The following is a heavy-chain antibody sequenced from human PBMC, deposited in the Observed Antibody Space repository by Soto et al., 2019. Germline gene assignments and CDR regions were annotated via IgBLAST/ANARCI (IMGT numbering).Heavy chain of an antibody. J-gene: IGHJ3*02. CDR1: GGSISSYY. Sequence: QVQLQESGPGLVKPSETLSLTCTVSGGSISSYYWSWIRQPPGKGLEWIGYIYYSGSTNYNPSLKSRVTISVDTSKNQFSLKLSSVTAADTAVYYCARLNPLLRDAFDIWGQGTMVTVSS. CDR3: ARLNPLLRDAFDI. D-gene: IGHD2-21*01. V-gene: IGHV4-59*08. CDR2: IYYSGST.